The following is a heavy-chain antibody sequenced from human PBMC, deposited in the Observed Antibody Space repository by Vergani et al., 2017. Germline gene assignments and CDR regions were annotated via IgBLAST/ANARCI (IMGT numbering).Heavy chain of an antibody. CDR2: MNPNSGNT. CDR3: ARGGGSYVYYYYYGMDV. CDR1: GYTFTGYY. J-gene: IGHJ6*02. Sequence: QVQLVQSGAEVKKPGASVKVSCKASGYTFTGYYMHWVRQATGQGLEWMGWMNPNSGNTGYAQKFQGRVTMTRNTSISTAYMELSSLGSEDTAVYYCARGGGSYVYYYYYGMDVWGQGTTVTVSS. D-gene: IGHD2-15*01. V-gene: IGHV1-8*02.